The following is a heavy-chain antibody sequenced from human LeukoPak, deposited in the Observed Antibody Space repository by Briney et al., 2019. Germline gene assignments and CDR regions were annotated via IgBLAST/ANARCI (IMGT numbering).Heavy chain of an antibody. J-gene: IGHJ6*03. Sequence: SETLSLTCTVSGGSISSSSYYWGWIRQPPGKGLEWIGSIYYSGSTYYNPSLKSRVTISVDTAKNQFSLKLSSVTAADTAVYYCARHDGLRCSRYYYYYMDVWGEGTTVTVSS. CDR1: GGSISSSSYY. CDR3: ARHDGLRCSRYYYYYMDV. CDR2: IYYSGST. V-gene: IGHV4-39*01. D-gene: IGHD3-10*02.